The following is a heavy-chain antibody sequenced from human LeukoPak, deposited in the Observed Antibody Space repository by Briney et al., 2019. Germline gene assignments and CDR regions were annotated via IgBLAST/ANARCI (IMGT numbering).Heavy chain of an antibody. V-gene: IGHV3-20*01. J-gene: IGHJ3*02. D-gene: IGHD3-16*01. CDR2: INWNGGST. Sequence: GGSLRLSCATSGFNFDDYGMNWVRQAPGKGLEWVSGINWNGGSTGYADSVKGRFTISRDNAKKLVYLQMNTLRAEDTALYQCVRNYDTDAFDIWGQGTMVTVAS. CDR3: VRNYDTDAFDI. CDR1: GFNFDDYG.